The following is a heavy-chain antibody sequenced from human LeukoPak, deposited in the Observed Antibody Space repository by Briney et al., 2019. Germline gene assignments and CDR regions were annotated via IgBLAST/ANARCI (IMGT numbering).Heavy chain of an antibody. CDR1: GFTFSSYE. CDR3: AREVWFGESYGMDV. Sequence: PGGSLRLSCAASGFTFSSYEMNWVRQAPGKGLEWVSYISSSGSTIYYADSVKGRFTISRDNAKNSLYLQMNSLRAEDTAVYYCAREVWFGESYGMDVWGQGTTVTVSS. V-gene: IGHV3-48*03. J-gene: IGHJ6*02. CDR2: ISSSGSTI. D-gene: IGHD3-10*01.